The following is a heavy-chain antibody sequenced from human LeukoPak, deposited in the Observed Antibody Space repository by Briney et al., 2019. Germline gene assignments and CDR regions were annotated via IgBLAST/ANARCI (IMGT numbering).Heavy chain of an antibody. D-gene: IGHD2-2*01. V-gene: IGHV3-23*01. Sequence: GGSLRLSCAASGFTLSSYAMSWVGQAPGKGREWVSAISGSGGSTYYADSVKGRFTISRDHSKNTLYLQMNSLRAEDTAVYYCAKDSPHCSSISCYFENWGQGTLVTVSS. CDR3: AKDSPHCSSISCYFEN. CDR1: GFTLSSYA. CDR2: ISGSGGST. J-gene: IGHJ4*02.